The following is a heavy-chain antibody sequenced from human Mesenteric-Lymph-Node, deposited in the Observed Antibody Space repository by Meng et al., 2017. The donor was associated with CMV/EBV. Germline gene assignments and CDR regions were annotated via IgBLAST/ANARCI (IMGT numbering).Heavy chain of an antibody. CDR1: GYTFSTDG. CDR2: INVYDGKT. Sequence: ASAMAFCKASGYTFSTDGISWVRQARGQGPEWMGWINVYDGKTNCAQKFQGRVTMTTDTSTRTAYMELNTLRSDDTAIYYCARDHPSYSASPHLYWGQGTLVTVSS. CDR3: ARDHPSYSASPHLY. D-gene: IGHD6-13*01. V-gene: IGHV1-18*01. J-gene: IGHJ4*02.